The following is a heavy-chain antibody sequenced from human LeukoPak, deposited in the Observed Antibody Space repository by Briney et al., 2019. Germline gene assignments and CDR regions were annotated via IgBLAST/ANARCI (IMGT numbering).Heavy chain of an antibody. CDR1: GFTFSNYW. V-gene: IGHV3-7*01. Sequence: GGSLTLSCTASGFTFSNYWMMWVRQAPGKGPEWVANINEDGSEKYYADSVEGRFTISRDNAKNSLDLQMNSLRADDTAIYYCARSKIDYWGQGTLVTVSS. CDR3: ARSKIDY. CDR2: INEDGSEK. D-gene: IGHD4-11*01. J-gene: IGHJ4*02.